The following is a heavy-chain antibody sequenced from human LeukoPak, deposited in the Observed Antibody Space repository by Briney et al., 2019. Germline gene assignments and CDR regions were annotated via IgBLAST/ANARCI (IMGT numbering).Heavy chain of an antibody. CDR2: IYYSGST. V-gene: IGHV4-39*07. CDR3: ARDTLPMTTVTAVDS. CDR1: GGSISSSSYY. J-gene: IGHJ4*02. D-gene: IGHD4-17*01. Sequence: SETLSLTCTVSGGSISSSSYYWGWIRQPPGKGLEWIGSIYYSGSTYYNPSLKSRVTISVDTSKNQFSLKLSSVTAADTAVYYCARDTLPMTTVTAVDSWGQGTLVTVSS.